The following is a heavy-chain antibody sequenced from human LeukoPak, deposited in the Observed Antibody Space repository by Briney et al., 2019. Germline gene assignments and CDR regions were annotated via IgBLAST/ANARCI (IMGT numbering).Heavy chain of an antibody. D-gene: IGHD3-16*01. J-gene: IGHJ4*02. V-gene: IGHV4-31*11. CDR3: ARGGGYSDLFDY. CDR2: IYYSGST. CDR1: GGSFSGYY. Sequence: PSETLSLTCAVYGGSFSGYYWSWIRQHPGKGLEWIGYIYYSGSTYYNPSLKSRVTISVDTSKNQFSLKLSSVTAADTAVYYCARGGGYSDLFDYWGQGTLVTVSS.